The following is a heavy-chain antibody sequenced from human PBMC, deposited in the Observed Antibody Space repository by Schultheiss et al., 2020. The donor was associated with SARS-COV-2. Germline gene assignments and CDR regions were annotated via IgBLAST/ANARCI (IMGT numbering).Heavy chain of an antibody. CDR2: ISSNGGTT. CDR3: ARVGGYYDSSGYYAY. J-gene: IGHJ4*02. CDR1: GFSFSSYA. V-gene: IGHV3-64D*06. Sequence: GESLKISCSASGFSFSSYAMHWVRQAPGQGLEYVSAISSNGGTTYYADSMKGRFIISRDNSKNTLYLQMSSLRAEDTAVYYCARVGGYYDSSGYYAYWGQGTLVTVSS. D-gene: IGHD3-22*01.